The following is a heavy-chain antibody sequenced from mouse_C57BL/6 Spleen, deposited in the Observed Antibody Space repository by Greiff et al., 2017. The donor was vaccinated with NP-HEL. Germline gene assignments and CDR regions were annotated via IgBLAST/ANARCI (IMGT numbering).Heavy chain of an antibody. CDR2: IYPRSGNT. CDR3: ARSLTGGY. D-gene: IGHD4-1*01. V-gene: IGHV1-81*01. J-gene: IGHJ2*01. CDR1: GYTFTSYG. Sequence: QVHVKQSGAELARPGASVKLSCKASGYTFTSYGISWVKQRTGQGLEWIGEIYPRSGNTYYNEKFKGKATLTADKSSSTAYMELRSLTSEDSAVYFCARSLTGGYWGQGTTLTVSS.